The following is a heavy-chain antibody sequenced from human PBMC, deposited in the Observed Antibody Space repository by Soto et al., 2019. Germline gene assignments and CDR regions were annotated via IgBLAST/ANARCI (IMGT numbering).Heavy chain of an antibody. D-gene: IGHD4-4*01. V-gene: IGHV4-59*01. Sequence: SETLSLTCTVSGGSISSYYWSWIRQLPGKGLEWIGYIYYSGSTNYNPSLKSRVTISVDTSKNQFSLKLSSVTAADTAVYYCARENSDSPRDRYNWFDPWGQGTLVTVSS. CDR1: GGSISSYY. J-gene: IGHJ5*02. CDR2: IYYSGST. CDR3: ARENSDSPRDRYNWFDP.